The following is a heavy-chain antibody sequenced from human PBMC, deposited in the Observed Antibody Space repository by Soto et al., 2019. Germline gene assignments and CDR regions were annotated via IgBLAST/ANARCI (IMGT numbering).Heavy chain of an antibody. Sequence: EVQLVESGGGLVKPGGSLRLSCAASGFTFSSYSMNWVRQAPGKGLEWVSSISSSSSYIYYADSVKGRFTISRDNAKNSLYLPRNSLRAEDTAVYYCATLGATLGRDAFDIWGQGTMVTVSS. D-gene: IGHD1-26*01. J-gene: IGHJ3*02. CDR3: ATLGATLGRDAFDI. CDR1: GFTFSSYS. V-gene: IGHV3-21*01. CDR2: ISSSSSYI.